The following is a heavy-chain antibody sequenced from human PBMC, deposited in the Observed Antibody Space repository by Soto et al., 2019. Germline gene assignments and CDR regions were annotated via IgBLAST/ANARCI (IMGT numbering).Heavy chain of an antibody. CDR2: INSDGSSI. CDR1: GFTFSSYW. J-gene: IGHJ4*02. CDR3: ARVTVYCSRTSCNDY. D-gene: IGHD2-2*01. Sequence: EVQLVESGGGLVQPGGSLRLSCAASGFTFSSYWMHWVRQAPGKGLVWVSRINSDGSSISYADSMKGRFTISRDNAKNTLYLQMNSLRAEDTAVYYCARVTVYCSRTSCNDYWGQGTLVTVSS. V-gene: IGHV3-74*01.